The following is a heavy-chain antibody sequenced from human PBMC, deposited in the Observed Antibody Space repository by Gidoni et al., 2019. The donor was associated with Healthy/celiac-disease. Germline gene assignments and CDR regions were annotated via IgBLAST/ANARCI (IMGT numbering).Heavy chain of an antibody. V-gene: IGHV3-48*01. CDR2: ISSSSSTI. CDR3: ARDWDGDYVGY. J-gene: IGHJ4*02. CDR1: GFTFSSYS. Sequence: EVQLVESGGGLVQPGGSLRLHCAAPGFTFSSYSMNWVRQAPGKGLEGVSYISSSSSTIYYADSVKGRFTISRDNAKNSLYLQMNSLRAEDTAVYYCARDWDGDYVGYWGQGTLVTVSS. D-gene: IGHD4-17*01.